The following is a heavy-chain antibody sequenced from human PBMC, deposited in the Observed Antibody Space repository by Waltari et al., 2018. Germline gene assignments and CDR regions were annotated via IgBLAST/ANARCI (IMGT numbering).Heavy chain of an antibody. V-gene: IGHV3-33*01. D-gene: IGHD2-15*01. Sequence: QGQVVESGGGVVQPGRSLRLSCAASGFDFSNYGMNWVRQAPGKGLEGVASLWYDRSNEYYADSVQGRFIISRDNSKNTLSLQMNSLRVEDTAVYYCVRDRMRLDVWGEGTTVTVSS. J-gene: IGHJ6*02. CDR2: LWYDRSNE. CDR1: GFDFSNYG. CDR3: VRDRMRLDV.